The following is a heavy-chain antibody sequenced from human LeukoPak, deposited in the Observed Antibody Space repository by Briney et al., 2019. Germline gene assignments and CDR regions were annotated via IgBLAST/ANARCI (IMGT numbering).Heavy chain of an antibody. J-gene: IGHJ4*02. CDR2: ISAFNFNT. D-gene: IGHD3/OR15-3a*01. CDR1: GYSFTNYG. CDR3: ARDSRTHTDY. V-gene: IGHV1-18*01. Sequence: GASVKVSCKASGYSFTNYGISWVRQAPGQGLEWMGWISAFNFNTDYAQKFQDRVTMTTDTSTSTAYMELRSLRSDDTAVYYCARDSRTHTDYWGQGTLVTVSS.